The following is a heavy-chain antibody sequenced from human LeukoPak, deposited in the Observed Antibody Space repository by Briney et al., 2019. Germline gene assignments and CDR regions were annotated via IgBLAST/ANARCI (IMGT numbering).Heavy chain of an antibody. Sequence: PGGSLRLSCAASGFTFSSYAMSWVRQAPGKGLEWVSAISGSGGSTYFADSVKGRFTISRDNSNNTLYLQMNSLRAEDTAVYYCARCLYYYGSGSYYVDYWGQGTLVTVSS. CDR3: ARCLYYYGSGSYYVDY. J-gene: IGHJ4*02. V-gene: IGHV3-23*01. CDR1: GFTFSSYA. CDR2: ISGSGGST. D-gene: IGHD3-10*01.